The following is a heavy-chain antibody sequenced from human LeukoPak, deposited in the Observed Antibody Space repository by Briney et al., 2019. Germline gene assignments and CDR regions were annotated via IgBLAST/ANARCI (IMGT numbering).Heavy chain of an antibody. CDR2: VTGSDGST. CDR1: GFTFSFAA. Sequence: GGSLRLSCAASGFTFSFAAMTWVRQAPGKGLEWVSIVTGSDGSTYYADSVKGRFTISRDNSKNTLYLLMNSLRAEDTAVYYCAKRDSSGSYYFDYWGQGTLVTVSS. D-gene: IGHD6-19*01. CDR3: AKRDSSGSYYFDY. J-gene: IGHJ4*02. V-gene: IGHV3-23*01.